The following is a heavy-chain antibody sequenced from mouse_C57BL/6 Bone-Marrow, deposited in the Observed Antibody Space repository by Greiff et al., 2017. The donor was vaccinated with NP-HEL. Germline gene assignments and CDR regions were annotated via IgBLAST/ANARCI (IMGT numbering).Heavy chain of an antibody. CDR1: GYSITSGYY. CDR2: ISYDGSN. J-gene: IGHJ1*03. Sequence: DVKLQESGPGLVKPSQSLSLTCSVTGYSITSGYYWNWIRQFPGNKLEWMGYISYDGSNNYNPSLKNRISITRYTSKNQFFLKLNSVTTEDTATYYCADMVTPRYGEVWGTGTTGTVSS. D-gene: IGHD2-2*01. V-gene: IGHV3-6*01. CDR3: ADMVTPRYGEV.